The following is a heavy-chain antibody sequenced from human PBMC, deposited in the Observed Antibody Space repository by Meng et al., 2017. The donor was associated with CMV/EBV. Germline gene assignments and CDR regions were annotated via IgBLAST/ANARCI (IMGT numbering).Heavy chain of an antibody. V-gene: IGHV4-39*01. Sequence: LTCTVSGGSISSSSYYWGWIRKPPGKGLEWIGSIYYSGSTYYNPSLKSRVTISVDTSKNQFSLKLSSVTAADTAVYYCARQVSWFDPWGQGTLVTVSS. CDR1: GGSISSSSYY. CDR2: IYYSGST. CDR3: ARQVSWFDP. J-gene: IGHJ5*02.